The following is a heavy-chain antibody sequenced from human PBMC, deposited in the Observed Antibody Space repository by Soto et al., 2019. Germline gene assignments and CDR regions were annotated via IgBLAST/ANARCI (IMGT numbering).Heavy chain of an antibody. Sequence: PGGSLRLSCAASGFTFSSYAMTWVRKAPGKGLEWVSAISGSGGSTYYVDSVKGRFTISRDNSKNTLYLQMNSLRAEDTAVYHCTKHLSSSWYYGLDVWGQGNTVTVSS. D-gene: IGHD6-13*01. CDR1: GFTFSSYA. V-gene: IGHV3-23*01. CDR2: ISGSGGST. J-gene: IGHJ6*02. CDR3: TKHLSSSWYYGLDV.